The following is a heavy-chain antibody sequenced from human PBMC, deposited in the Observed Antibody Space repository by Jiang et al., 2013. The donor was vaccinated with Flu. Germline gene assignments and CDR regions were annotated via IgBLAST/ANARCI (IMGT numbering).Heavy chain of an antibody. J-gene: IGHJ5*02. CDR2: IYSGGGT. V-gene: IGHV3-66*01. CDR3: ARGISGSFPGWFDP. CDR1: GFTVSSNY. D-gene: IGHD1-26*01. Sequence: VQLLESGGGLVQPGGSLRLSCVASGFTVSSNYMSWVRQAPGKGLERVSVIYSGGGTYFADSMKGRFTISRDNSKNTLYLQMNSLRAEDTAVYYCARGISGSFPGWFDPWGQGTLVTVSS.